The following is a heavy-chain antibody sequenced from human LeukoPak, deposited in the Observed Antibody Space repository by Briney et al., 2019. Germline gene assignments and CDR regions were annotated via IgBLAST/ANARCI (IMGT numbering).Heavy chain of an antibody. CDR2: IKHSGST. CDR3: ARGGFYCGGDCYVDY. D-gene: IGHD2-21*02. Sequence: KPSETLSLTCAVYGGSFSPYYWSWIRQPPGKGLEWIGEIKHSGSTNYNPSLKSRVTISVDTSKNQFSLRLSSVTAADTAVYYCARGGFYCGGDCYVDYWGQGTLVTVSS. CDR1: GGSFSPYY. J-gene: IGHJ4*02. V-gene: IGHV4-34*01.